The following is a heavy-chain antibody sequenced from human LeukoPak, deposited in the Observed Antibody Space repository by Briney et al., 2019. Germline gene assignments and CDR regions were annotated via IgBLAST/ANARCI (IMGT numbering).Heavy chain of an antibody. CDR3: AREGGPYRPLDY. Sequence: SGTLSLTCGVSGGSISSTNWWTWVRQPPGEGLEWIGEVHLSGRTNYDPSLESRVTMSVDMSENHISLKLTSVTAADTAVYYCAREGGPYRPLDYSGQGTLVTVSS. CDR2: VHLSGRT. J-gene: IGHJ4*02. CDR1: GGSISSTNW. V-gene: IGHV4-4*02.